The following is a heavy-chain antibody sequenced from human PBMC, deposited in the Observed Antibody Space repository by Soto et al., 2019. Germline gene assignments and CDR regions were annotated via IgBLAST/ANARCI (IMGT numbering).Heavy chain of an antibody. J-gene: IGHJ6*02. Sequence: ASVKVSCKASGYTFTGYYMRWVRQAPGQGLEWMGWINPNSGGTNYAQKFQGWVTMTRDTSISTAYMELSRLRSDDTAVYYCARGPITRLCMDVWGQGTTVTVSS. V-gene: IGHV1-2*04. D-gene: IGHD3-10*01. CDR2: INPNSGGT. CDR1: GYTFTGYY. CDR3: ARGPITRLCMDV.